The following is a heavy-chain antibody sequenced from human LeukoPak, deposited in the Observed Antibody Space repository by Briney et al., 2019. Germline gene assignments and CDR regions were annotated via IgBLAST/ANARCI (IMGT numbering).Heavy chain of an antibody. Sequence: ASVKVSCKASGYTFTSYYMHWVRQAPGQGLEWMGIINPSGGSTSYAQKFQGRVTMTRDTSTSTVYMELSSLRSEDTAVYYCAILTGVAVAGTGKDYWGQGTLVTVSS. J-gene: IGHJ4*02. D-gene: IGHD6-19*01. V-gene: IGHV1-46*01. CDR1: GYTFTSYY. CDR3: AILTGVAVAGTGKDY. CDR2: INPSGGST.